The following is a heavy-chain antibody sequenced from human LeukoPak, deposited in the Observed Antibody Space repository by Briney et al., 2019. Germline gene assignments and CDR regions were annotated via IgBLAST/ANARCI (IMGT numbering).Heavy chain of an antibody. D-gene: IGHD2-21*02. CDR1: GFTFSSYA. Sequence: PGGSLRLSCAASGFTFSSYAMSWVRQAPGKGLEWVSAISVSAGSIYYADSVKGRFTISRDNSKNTLYLQMNSRRAEDTAVYYCARKWVVTAAPFDYWGQGTLVTVSS. CDR2: ISVSAGSI. J-gene: IGHJ4*02. V-gene: IGHV3-23*01. CDR3: ARKWVVTAAPFDY.